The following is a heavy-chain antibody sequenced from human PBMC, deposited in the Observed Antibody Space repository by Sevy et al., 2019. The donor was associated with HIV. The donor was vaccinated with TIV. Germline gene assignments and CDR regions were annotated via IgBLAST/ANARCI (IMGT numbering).Heavy chain of an antibody. V-gene: IGHV1-24*01. J-gene: IGHJ4*02. CDR3: ATMEYFYDSSAYLSGDY. CDR2: FDPEDGET. Sequence: ASVKVSCKVSGYTLTELSMHWVRQAPGKGLEWKGGFDPEDGETIYAQKFQGRVTMTEDTSTDTAYMELSSLRSEDTAVYYCATMEYFYDSSAYLSGDYWGQGTLVTVSS. D-gene: IGHD3-22*01. CDR1: GYTLTELS.